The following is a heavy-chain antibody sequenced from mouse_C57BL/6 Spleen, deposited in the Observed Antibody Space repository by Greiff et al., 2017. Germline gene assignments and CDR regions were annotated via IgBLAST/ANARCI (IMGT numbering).Heavy chain of an antibody. J-gene: IGHJ2*01. CDR1: GFTFSDAW. V-gene: IGHV6-6*01. CDR2: IRNKANNPAT. CDR3: TRGLDY. Sequence: DVQLQESGGGLVQPGGSMKLSCAASGFTFSDAWMDWVRQSPEQGLEWVAEIRNKANNPATYYAVSVKGRFTISRDDSKSSVHLQMNSLRAEDTGIYYCTRGLDYWGQGTTLTVSS.